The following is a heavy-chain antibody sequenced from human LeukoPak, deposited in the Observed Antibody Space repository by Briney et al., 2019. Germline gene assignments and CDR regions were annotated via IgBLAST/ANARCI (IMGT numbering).Heavy chain of an antibody. Sequence: GGSLRLSCAASGFTFSSYWMYWFRQAPGKGLVWVSRINSDGSGTSYADSVKGRFTISRDNAKNTMFLQMNSLRAEDTAVYYCARGYSGSGSPYWGQGTLVTVSS. V-gene: IGHV3-74*01. CDR2: INSDGSGT. CDR3: ARGYSGSGSPY. CDR1: GFTFSSYW. D-gene: IGHD3-10*01. J-gene: IGHJ4*02.